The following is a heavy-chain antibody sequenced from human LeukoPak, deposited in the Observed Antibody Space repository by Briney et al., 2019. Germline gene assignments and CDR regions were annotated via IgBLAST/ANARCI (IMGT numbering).Heavy chain of an antibody. Sequence: ASVKVSCKASGYTFTNYAISWVRQAPGQGLEWMGWISGYNGNTKYSQKFQGRVTITRDTSASTAYMELSSLRSEDTAVYYCARDLGVYYYGSGSYYAEYYFDYWGQGTLVTVSS. J-gene: IGHJ4*02. CDR2: ISGYNGNT. D-gene: IGHD3-10*01. CDR1: GYTFTNYA. V-gene: IGHV1-3*01. CDR3: ARDLGVYYYGSGSYYAEYYFDY.